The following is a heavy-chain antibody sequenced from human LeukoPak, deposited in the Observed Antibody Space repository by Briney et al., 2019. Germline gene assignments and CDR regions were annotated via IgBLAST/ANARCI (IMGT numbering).Heavy chain of an antibody. CDR3: ASPSSTYYYDSRRGAFDI. CDR1: GGSVSSGGYY. D-gene: IGHD3-22*01. J-gene: IGHJ3*02. V-gene: IGHV4-31*03. Sequence: PSETLSLTCTVSGGSVSSGGYYWSWIRQHPGKGLEWIGYIYYSGSTYYNPSLKSRVTISVDTSKNQFSLKLSSVTAADTAVYYCASPSSTYYYDSRRGAFDIWGQGTMVTVSS. CDR2: IYYSGST.